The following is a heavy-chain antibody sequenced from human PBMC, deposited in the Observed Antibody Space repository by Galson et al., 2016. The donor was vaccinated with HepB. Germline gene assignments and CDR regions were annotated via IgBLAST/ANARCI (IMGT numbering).Heavy chain of an antibody. Sequence: SVKVSCKASGYSFSDYYIHWVRQAPGQGLEWMGWINPNSGGTKFAQRFQGRVTMTRDRSINTVYMELSRLRSDDTAVYYCVRDPRTLIVYWGQGTLVTVSS. CDR2: INPNSGGT. D-gene: IGHD1-26*01. CDR1: GYSFSDYY. V-gene: IGHV1-2*02. J-gene: IGHJ4*02. CDR3: VRDPRTLIVY.